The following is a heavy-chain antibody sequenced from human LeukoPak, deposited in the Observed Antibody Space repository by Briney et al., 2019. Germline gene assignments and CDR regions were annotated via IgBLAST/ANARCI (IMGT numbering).Heavy chain of an antibody. V-gene: IGHV1-8*01. Sequence: ASVKVPCKASGYTFTSYGINWVRQATGQGLEWMGWMNPNSGNTGYAQKFQGRVTMTRNTSISTAYMELSSLRSEDTAVYYCARAPLYYYYYGMDVWGQGTTVTVSS. CDR3: ARAPLYYYYYGMDV. J-gene: IGHJ6*02. CDR1: GYTFTSYG. CDR2: MNPNSGNT.